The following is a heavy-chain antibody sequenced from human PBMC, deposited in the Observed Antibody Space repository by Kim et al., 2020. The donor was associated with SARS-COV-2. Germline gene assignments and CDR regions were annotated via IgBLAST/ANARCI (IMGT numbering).Heavy chain of an antibody. V-gene: IGHV4-59*01. CDR2: IYYSGST. D-gene: IGHD3-10*01. CDR1: GGSISSYY. J-gene: IGHJ3*01. Sequence: SETLSLTCTVSGGSISSYYWSWIRQPPGKGLEWIGYIYYSGSTNYNPSLKSRVTISVDTSKNQFSLKLSSVTAADAAVYYCARDVRWGFITMVRGVIPSDAFDLWGQGPMVTVSS. CDR3: ARDVRWGFITMVRGVIPSDAFDL.